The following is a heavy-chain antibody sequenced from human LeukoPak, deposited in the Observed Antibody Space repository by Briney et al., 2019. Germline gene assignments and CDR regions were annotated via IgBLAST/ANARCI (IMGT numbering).Heavy chain of an antibody. CDR1: GYSFTSNY. Sequence: GASVTVSCTASGYSFTSNYIHWVRQAPGQGLEWMGMIYPRDGSTSYAQKFQGRVTVTRDTSTSTVHMELGGLRSEDTAVYYCARDQEAFDYWGQGTLVTVSS. CDR2: IYPRDGST. J-gene: IGHJ4*02. V-gene: IGHV1-46*01. CDR3: ARDQEAFDY.